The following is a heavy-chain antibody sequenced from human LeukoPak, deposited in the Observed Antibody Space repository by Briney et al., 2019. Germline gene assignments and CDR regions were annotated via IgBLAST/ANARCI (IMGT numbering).Heavy chain of an antibody. V-gene: IGHV3-30*03. J-gene: IGHJ5*02. CDR3: ATATGSIAVAPFDP. CDR1: EFTFSTYG. CDR2: ISYDGSNK. D-gene: IGHD6-19*01. Sequence: PGRSLRLSCVASEFTFSTYGMHWVRQAPGKGLEWGAVISYDGSNKYYADSVKGRFTISRDNSKNTLYLQMNSLRADDTAVYYCATATGSIAVAPFDPWGQGTLVTVSS.